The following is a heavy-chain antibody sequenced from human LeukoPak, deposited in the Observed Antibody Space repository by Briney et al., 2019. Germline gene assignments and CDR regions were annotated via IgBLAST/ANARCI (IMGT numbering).Heavy chain of an antibody. CDR3: ARGPPLLWFGELRF. CDR1: GGSFSGYD. Sequence: TSETLSLTCAVYGGSFSGYDWSWIRQPPGKGLEWIGEINHSGSTNYNPSLKSRVTISVDTSKNQFSLKLSSVTAADTAVYYCARGPPLLWFGELRFWGQGTLVTVSS. D-gene: IGHD3-10*01. CDR2: INHSGST. V-gene: IGHV4-34*01. J-gene: IGHJ4*02.